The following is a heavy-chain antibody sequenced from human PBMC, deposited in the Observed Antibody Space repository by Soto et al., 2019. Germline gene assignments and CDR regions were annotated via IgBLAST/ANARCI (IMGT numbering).Heavy chain of an antibody. D-gene: IGHD4-4*01. J-gene: IGHJ6*03. CDR3: ARRPRDSNYYMDV. Sequence: QVPLVQSGAEVKKPGSSVKVSCKASGGTFSSYTISWVRQAPGQGLEWMGRIIPILGIANYAQKFQGRVTITADKSTSTAYMELSSLRSEDTAVYYCARRPRDSNYYMDVWGKGTTVTVSS. V-gene: IGHV1-69*02. CDR1: GGTFSSYT. CDR2: IIPILGIA.